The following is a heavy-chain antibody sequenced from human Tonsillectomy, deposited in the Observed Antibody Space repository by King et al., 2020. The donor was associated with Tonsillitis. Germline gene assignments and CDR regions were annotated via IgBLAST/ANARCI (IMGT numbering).Heavy chain of an antibody. D-gene: IGHD2-8*01. CDR1: GFTFSSYG. J-gene: IGHJ6*02. CDR3: AKDLVSRHLVSVDYYSGLDV. CDR2: IAYDGSNN. Sequence: VQLVGSGGGVVQPGRSLRLSCAASGFTFSSYGMHWVRQAPGKGLEWVAGIAYDGSNNYDADSVKGRFTISRDNSKNTMYLKRNSLRAEDTAVYYCAKDLVSRHLVSVDYYSGLDVCGPGPTFSASS. V-gene: IGHV3-30*18.